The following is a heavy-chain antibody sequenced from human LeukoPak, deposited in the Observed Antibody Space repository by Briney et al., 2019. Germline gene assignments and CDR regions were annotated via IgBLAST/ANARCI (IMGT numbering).Heavy chain of an antibody. J-gene: IGHJ4*02. CDR3: ARGRRFLEWLSPRQPFDY. D-gene: IGHD3-3*01. CDR1: GDSVSSNSAA. V-gene: IGHV6-1*01. CDR2: TYYRSKWYN. Sequence: SQTLSLTCAISGDSVSSNSAAWNWIRQSPSRGLEWLGRTYYRSKWYNDYAVSVKSRITINPDTSKNQFSLQLNSVTPEDTAVYYCARGRRFLEWLSPRQPFDYWGQGTLVTVSS.